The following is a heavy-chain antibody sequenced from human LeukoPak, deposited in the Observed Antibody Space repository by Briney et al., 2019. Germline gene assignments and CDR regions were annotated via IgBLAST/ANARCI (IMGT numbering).Heavy chain of an antibody. J-gene: IGHJ5*02. V-gene: IGHV3-66*01. CDR3: ARGGEYSSSSGSS. Sequence: QSGGSLRLSCAASGFTVSSNYMSWVRQAPGKGLEWVSVIYSGGSTYYADSVKGRFTISRDNSKNTLYLQMNSLRAEDTAVYYCARGGEYSSSSGSSWGQGTLVTVSS. CDR1: GFTVSSNY. CDR2: IYSGGST. D-gene: IGHD6-6*01.